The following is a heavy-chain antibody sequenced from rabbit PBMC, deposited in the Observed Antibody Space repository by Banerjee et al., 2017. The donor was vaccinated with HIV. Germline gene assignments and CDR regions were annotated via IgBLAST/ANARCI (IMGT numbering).Heavy chain of an antibody. Sequence: QEQLEESGGDLVKPEGSLTLTCTASGFSSSSSNWICWVRQAPGKGLEWIGYIDPIFNSTYYASWAKGRFTISKTSSTTVTLQMTSLTAADTATYFCARGGAVVRYFTLWGQGTLVTVS. V-gene: IGHV1S45*01. D-gene: IGHD1-1*01. CDR1: GFSSSSSNW. J-gene: IGHJ4*01. CDR3: ARGGAVVRYFTL. CDR2: IDPIFNST.